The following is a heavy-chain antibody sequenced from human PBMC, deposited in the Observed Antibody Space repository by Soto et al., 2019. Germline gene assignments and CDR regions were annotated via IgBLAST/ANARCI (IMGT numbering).Heavy chain of an antibody. J-gene: IGHJ4*02. D-gene: IGHD1-26*01. V-gene: IGHV4-61*01. CDR1: GGSVSSGSYY. CDR3: ARESTTFDY. CDR2: VYYSGST. Sequence: SETLSLTCTVSGGSVSSGSYYWSWIRQPPGKGLEWIGYVYYSGSTNYNPSLKSRVTISADTSKNQFSLKVSSVTAADTAVYYCARESTTFDYWGQGMLVTVSS.